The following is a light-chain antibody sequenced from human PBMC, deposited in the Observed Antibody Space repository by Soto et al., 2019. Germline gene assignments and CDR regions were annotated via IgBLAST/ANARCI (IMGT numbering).Light chain of an antibody. CDR1: QGISSA. J-gene: IGKJ1*01. V-gene: IGKV1-13*02. CDR3: QQLETYPLT. CDR2: DVF. Sequence: AIQVTQSPSSLSASVGDTVTITCRASQGISSAFAWYQQKPGKVPRLLIYDVFNLQSGVPSRFSGSGSGTDFTLTISRLQPEDFATYYCQQLETYPLTFGQGTKVEIK.